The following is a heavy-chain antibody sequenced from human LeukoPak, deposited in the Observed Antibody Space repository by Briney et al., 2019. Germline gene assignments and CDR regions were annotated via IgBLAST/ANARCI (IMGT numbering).Heavy chain of an antibody. CDR2: IKYDGGEK. D-gene: IGHD1-26*01. CDR1: GFTFTNYW. Sequence: GGSLRLSCAATGFTFTNYWMSWFRQAPGKGLEWVANIKYDGGEKQYEDSVKGRFTISRDNAKNSLFLQMNSLRVDDTAIYYCARYLNSGPEDFWGQGTLVTVSS. V-gene: IGHV3-7*01. J-gene: IGHJ4*02. CDR3: ARYLNSGPEDF.